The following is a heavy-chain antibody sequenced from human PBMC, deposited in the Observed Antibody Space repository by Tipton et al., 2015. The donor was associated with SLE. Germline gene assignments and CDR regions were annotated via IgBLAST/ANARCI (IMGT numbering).Heavy chain of an antibody. J-gene: IGHJ6*03. CDR2: IDPSDSYT. Sequence: VQLVQSGAEVKKPGESLRISCKGSGYSFTSYWISWVRQMPGKGLEWMGRIDPSDSYTNYSPSFQGHVTISADKSISTAYLQWSSLKASDTAMYYCARHVGEDGSSKYYYMDVWGKGTTVTVSS. CDR1: GYSFTSYW. D-gene: IGHD5-24*01. V-gene: IGHV5-10-1*01. CDR3: ARHVGEDGSSKYYYMDV.